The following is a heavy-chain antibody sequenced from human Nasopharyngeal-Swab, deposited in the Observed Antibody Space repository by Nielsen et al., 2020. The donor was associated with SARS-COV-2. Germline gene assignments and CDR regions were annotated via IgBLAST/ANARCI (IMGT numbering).Heavy chain of an antibody. CDR3: ARSLSSSSDY. CDR2: ISSRSSTI. V-gene: IGHV3-48*01. CDR1: GFTFSSYS. J-gene: IGHJ4*02. D-gene: IGHD6-6*01. Sequence: GGSLRLSCAASGFTFSSYSMNWVRQAPGKGLEWVSYISSRSSTIYYADSVKGRFTISRDNAKNSLYLQMNSPRAEDTAVYYCARSLSSSSDYWGQGTLVTVSS.